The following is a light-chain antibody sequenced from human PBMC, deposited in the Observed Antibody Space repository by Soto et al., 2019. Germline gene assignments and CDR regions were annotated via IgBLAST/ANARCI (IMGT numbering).Light chain of an antibody. CDR1: QGISTY. Sequence: IQLTQSPSSLSAPVGDRVTITCRASQGISTYLTWDQQTPRKAPKLLIYAESALQSGVPSRFSGSGSETEFTLTISRLQPDDFATYFCPSRAFGQGTRLEI. CDR3: PSRA. V-gene: IGKV1-9*01. CDR2: AES. J-gene: IGKJ5*01.